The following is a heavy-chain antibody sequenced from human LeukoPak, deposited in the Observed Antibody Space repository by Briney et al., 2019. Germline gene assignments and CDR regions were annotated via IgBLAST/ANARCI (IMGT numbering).Heavy chain of an antibody. CDR2: INHSGST. Sequence: SETLSLTCTVSDGSIRTNYWWTWVRQPPGKGLEWIGEINHSGSTNYNPSLKSRVTISVDTSKNQFPLKLSSVTAADTAVYYCARGRRPNCSSTSCYYADLWGRGTLVTVSS. V-gene: IGHV4-4*02. CDR3: ARGRRPNCSSTSCYYADL. CDR1: DGSIRTNYW. D-gene: IGHD2-2*01. J-gene: IGHJ2*01.